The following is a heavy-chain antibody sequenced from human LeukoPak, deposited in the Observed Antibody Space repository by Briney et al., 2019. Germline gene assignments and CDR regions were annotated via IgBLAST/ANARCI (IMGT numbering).Heavy chain of an antibody. CDR3: ARGDCSATSCYYFDY. CDR2: IRYDGSNK. J-gene: IGHJ4*02. CDR1: GFTFSSYG. Sequence: GGSLRLSCAASGFTFSSYGMHWVRQAPGKGLEWVAFIRYDGSNKYYADSVKGRFTISRDNSKNTLYLQMNSLRAEDTAVYYCARGDCSATSCYYFDYWGQGTLVTVSS. V-gene: IGHV3-30*02. D-gene: IGHD2-2*01.